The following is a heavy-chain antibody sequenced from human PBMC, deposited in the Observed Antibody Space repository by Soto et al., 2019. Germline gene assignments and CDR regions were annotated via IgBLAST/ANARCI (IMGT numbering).Heavy chain of an antibody. J-gene: IGHJ4*02. Sequence: QIQLVQSGTEVKRSGASVKVSCKTSGYSFTTYGLSWVQQAPGRGLEWVGWISRYNGKTNHAQKFQGTVILTTDSPTTTGYMEIKSLSSDDTAVYYCVRDTYYYHSSGPAPFEYWGQGTQVTVSS. CDR1: GYSFTTYG. CDR2: ISRYNGKT. V-gene: IGHV1-18*01. D-gene: IGHD3-22*01. CDR3: VRDTYYYHSSGPAPFEY.